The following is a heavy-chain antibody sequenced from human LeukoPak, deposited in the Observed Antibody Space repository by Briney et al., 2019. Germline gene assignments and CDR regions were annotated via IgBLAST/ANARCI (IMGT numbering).Heavy chain of an antibody. CDR2: IYYSGST. CDR3: AREGSDSGFDY. Sequence: PSETLSLTCTVSGGSISSYYWSWIRQPPGKGPEWIGYIYYSGSTNYNPSLKSRVTISVDTSKNHFSLKLTSVTAADTAVYYCAREGSDSGFDYWGQGTLVTVSS. J-gene: IGHJ4*02. D-gene: IGHD1-26*01. CDR1: GGSISSYY. V-gene: IGHV4-59*01.